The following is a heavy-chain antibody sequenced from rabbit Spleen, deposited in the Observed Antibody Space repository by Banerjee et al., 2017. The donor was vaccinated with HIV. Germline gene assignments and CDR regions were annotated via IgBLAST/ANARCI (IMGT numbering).Heavy chain of an antibody. Sequence: QEQLVESGGGLVQPEGSLTLTCKASGVSLNDKDVMCWVRQAPGKGLEWIGIIYPITETTYYANWVNGRFSISSDKAQNTVDLQMNSLTAADTATYFCAREDVGGSVSLWGPGTLVTVS. CDR1: GVSLNDKD. CDR2: IYPITETT. V-gene: IGHV1S47*01. D-gene: IGHD1-1*01. CDR3: AREDVGGSVSL. J-gene: IGHJ6*01.